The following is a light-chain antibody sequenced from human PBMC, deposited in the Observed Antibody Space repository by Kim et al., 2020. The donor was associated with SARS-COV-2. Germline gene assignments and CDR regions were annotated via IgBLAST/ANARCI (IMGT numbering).Light chain of an antibody. J-gene: IGLJ1*01. CDR3: AARDDSLNGYV. Sequence: GERVTITGSGAGSKIGSNAATWYRQHPGAAPKALIYANDRRPSGVPDRFSGSKSGTSASLAIRGVHSEDEADYYCAARDDSLNGYVFGTGTKVTVL. CDR1: GSKIGSNA. CDR2: AND. V-gene: IGLV1-44*01.